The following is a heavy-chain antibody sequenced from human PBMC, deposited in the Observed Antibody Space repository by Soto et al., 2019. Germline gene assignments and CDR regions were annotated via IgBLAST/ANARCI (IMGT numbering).Heavy chain of an antibody. CDR2: IYYSGST. Sequence: SETLSLTCTVSGGSISSSSYYWGWIRQPPGKGLEWIGSIYYSGSTYYNPSLKSRVTISVDTSKNQFSLKLSSVTAADTAVYYCARHGLPPNYDFWSGYYTKWFDPWGQGTLVTVSS. CDR3: ARHGLPPNYDFWSGYYTKWFDP. CDR1: GGSISSSSYY. V-gene: IGHV4-39*01. J-gene: IGHJ5*02. D-gene: IGHD3-3*01.